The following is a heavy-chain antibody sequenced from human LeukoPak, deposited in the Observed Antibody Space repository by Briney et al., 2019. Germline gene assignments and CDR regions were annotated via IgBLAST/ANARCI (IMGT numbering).Heavy chain of an antibody. V-gene: IGHV3-53*01. D-gene: IGHD3-22*01. CDR3: TRSGYRHPYHFDS. CDR1: GFSVRTTY. Sequence: GGSLRLACTASGFSVRTTYMSWVRQAPGKGLEWVSVLYTGGGADHADSVKGRFTISRDNSKNTLSLQMNSLRAEDTAIYYCTRSGYRHPYHFDSWGQGTLVTVSS. J-gene: IGHJ4*02. CDR2: LYTGGGA.